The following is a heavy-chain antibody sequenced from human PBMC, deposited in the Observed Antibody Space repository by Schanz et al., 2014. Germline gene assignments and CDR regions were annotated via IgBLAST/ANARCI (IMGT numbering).Heavy chain of an antibody. J-gene: IGHJ4*02. V-gene: IGHV3-23*04. D-gene: IGHD6-13*01. CDR1: GFAFSSYG. Sequence: VQLVESGGGVVQPGRSLRLSCLASGFAFSSYGMNWLRQAPGKGLEWVSVIGVDGTTTYYADSVKGRFTISRDNSKNTLYLQMNSLRVEDTAVYFCVSQTGSPNYWGQGTLVTVSS. CDR2: IGVDGTTT. CDR3: VSQTGSPNY.